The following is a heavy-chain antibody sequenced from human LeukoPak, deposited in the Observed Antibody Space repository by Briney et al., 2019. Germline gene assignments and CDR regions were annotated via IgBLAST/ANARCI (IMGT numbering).Heavy chain of an antibody. CDR3: ASVLRFLEGLLDY. J-gene: IGHJ4*02. Sequence: ASVKVSCKASGYTFTSYDINWVRQATGQGLEWMGWMNPNSGNTGYAQKFQGRVTITADESTSTAYMELSSLRSEDTAVYYCASVLRFLEGLLDYWGQGTLVTVSS. CDR2: MNPNSGNT. V-gene: IGHV1-8*01. D-gene: IGHD3-3*01. CDR1: GYTFTSYD.